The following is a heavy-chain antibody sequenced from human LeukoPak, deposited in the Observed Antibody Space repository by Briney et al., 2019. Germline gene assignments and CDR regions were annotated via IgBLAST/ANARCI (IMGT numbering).Heavy chain of an antibody. CDR3: ARTRGYYFDY. CDR1: GYTFTGYG. V-gene: IGHV1-18*01. Sequence: ASVKVSCKASGYTFTGYGISWVRPAPGQGLEWMGWISAYNGNTNYAQKLQGRVTMTTDTSTSTAYMELRSLTSEDTAVYYCARTRGYYFDYWGQGTLVTVSS. J-gene: IGHJ4*02. CDR2: ISAYNGNT.